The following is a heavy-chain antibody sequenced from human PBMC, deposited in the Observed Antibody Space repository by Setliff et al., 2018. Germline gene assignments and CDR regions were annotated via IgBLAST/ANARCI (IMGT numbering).Heavy chain of an antibody. Sequence: ASVKVSCKASGYTFTTYAIGWMRQAPGQGLEWMGWINTNTGNPSYAQGFTGRFVFSLDTSVSTAYLQISSLKAEDTAVYYCARASRFGTIVYRGYYYMDVWGKGTTVTVSS. J-gene: IGHJ6*03. CDR1: GYTFTTYA. CDR3: ARASRFGTIVYRGYYYMDV. D-gene: IGHD3-10*01. V-gene: IGHV7-4-1*02. CDR2: INTNTGNP.